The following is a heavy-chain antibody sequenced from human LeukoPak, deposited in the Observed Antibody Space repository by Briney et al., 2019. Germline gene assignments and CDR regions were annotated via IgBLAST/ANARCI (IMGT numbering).Heavy chain of an antibody. D-gene: IGHD1-26*01. CDR2: IYSSGST. J-gene: IGHJ4*02. V-gene: IGHV4-4*07. CDR1: GGSIGSFY. CDR3: ARGGSGSFPFDY. Sequence: SATLSLTCTVAGGSIGSFYWSWIRQPAGKGLEWLGRIYSSGSTDYNPSLKSRITMSVDTSNNQFSLKLSSVTAADTAVYYCARGGSGSFPFDYWGQGTLATVSS.